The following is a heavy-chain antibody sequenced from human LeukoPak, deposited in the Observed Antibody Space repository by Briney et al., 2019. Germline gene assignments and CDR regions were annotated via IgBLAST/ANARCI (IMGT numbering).Heavy chain of an antibody. CDR2: IYSGGGT. V-gene: IGHV3-66*01. Sequence: GGSLRLSCAASGFTVSTNYMSWVRRAPGKGLEWVSLIYSGGGTYYADSVKGRFTISRDNSRNTLSLQMNSLRVDDTAVYYCARGFRSVTTWGYFDYWGQGALVTVSS. J-gene: IGHJ4*02. CDR3: ARGFRSVTTWGYFDY. CDR1: GFTVSTNY. D-gene: IGHD4-17*01.